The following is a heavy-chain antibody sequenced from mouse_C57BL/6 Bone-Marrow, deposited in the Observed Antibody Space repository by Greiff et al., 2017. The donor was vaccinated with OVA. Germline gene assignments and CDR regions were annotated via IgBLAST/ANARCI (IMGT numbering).Heavy chain of an antibody. CDR2: IHPSDSDT. Sequence: VQLQQPGAELVKPGASVKVSCKASGYTFTSYWMHWVKQRPGQGLEWIGRIHPSDSDTNYNQKFKGKATLTVDKSSSTAYMQLSSLTSEDSAVYYCATQLGRAWFAYWGQGTLVTVSA. CDR3: ATQLGRAWFAY. D-gene: IGHD4-1*02. V-gene: IGHV1-74*01. J-gene: IGHJ3*01. CDR1: GYTFTSYW.